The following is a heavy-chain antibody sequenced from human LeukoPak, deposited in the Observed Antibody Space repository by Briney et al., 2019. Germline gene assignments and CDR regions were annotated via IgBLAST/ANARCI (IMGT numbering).Heavy chain of an antibody. J-gene: IGHJ4*02. CDR2: IYTSGST. Sequence: SETLSLTCTVSGGSISSGSYYWSWIRQPAGKGLEWIGHIYTSGSTYYNPSLKSRVTISVDTSKNQFSLKLSSVTAADTAVYYCARHETSCGGDCYSYFDYWGQGTLVTVSS. CDR3: ARHETSCGGDCYSYFDY. V-gene: IGHV4-61*09. CDR1: GGSISSGSYY. D-gene: IGHD2-21*01.